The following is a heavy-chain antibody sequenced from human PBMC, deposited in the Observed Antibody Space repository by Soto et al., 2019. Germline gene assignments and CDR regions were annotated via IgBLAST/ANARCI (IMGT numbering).Heavy chain of an antibody. J-gene: IGHJ4*02. Sequence: PGGSLRLSCAASGFTFSDYYMSWIRQAPGKGLEWVSYISSSGSTIYYADSVKGRFTISRDNAKNSLYLQMNSLRAEDTAVYYCARDRPLYYDILTGLFDYWGQGTLVTVSS. V-gene: IGHV3-11*01. D-gene: IGHD3-9*01. CDR1: GFTFSDYY. CDR2: ISSSGSTI. CDR3: ARDRPLYYDILTGLFDY.